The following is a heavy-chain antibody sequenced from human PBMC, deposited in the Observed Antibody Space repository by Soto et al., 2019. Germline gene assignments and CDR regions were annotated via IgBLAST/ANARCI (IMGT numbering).Heavy chain of an antibody. CDR2: ISGSGGST. CDR1: GFTFSSYA. Sequence: PGGSLRLSCAASGFTFSSYAMSWVRQAPGKGLEWVSAISGSGGSTYYADSVKGRFTISRDNSKNTLYLQMNSLRAEDTAVYYCASRRSGRGYAFDIWGQGTMVTVSS. CDR3: ASRRSGRGYAFDI. D-gene: IGHD1-26*01. V-gene: IGHV3-23*01. J-gene: IGHJ3*02.